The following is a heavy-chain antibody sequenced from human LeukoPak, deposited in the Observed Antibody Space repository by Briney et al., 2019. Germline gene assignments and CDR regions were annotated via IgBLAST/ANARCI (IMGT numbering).Heavy chain of an antibody. J-gene: IGHJ6*03. CDR1: GDSISSVNYY. CDR2: IYTSGST. Sequence: SETLSLTCTVSGDSISSVNYYWSWIRQPAGKGLEWIGRIYTSGSTNYNPPLKSRLTISVDTSKNQFSLRLSSVTAADTAVYYCARDLYYYYYMDVWGKGTTVTVSS. CDR3: ARDLYYYYYMDV. V-gene: IGHV4-61*02.